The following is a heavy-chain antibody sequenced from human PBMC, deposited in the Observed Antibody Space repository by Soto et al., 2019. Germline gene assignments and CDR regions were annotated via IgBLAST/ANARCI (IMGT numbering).Heavy chain of an antibody. V-gene: IGHV5-51*01. Sequence: GESLKISCKASGYSFTTYWIAWVRQMPGKGLELMGIINPGDSDIRYSPSFQGQVTISADNSISTAYLQWSSLKASDTAMYYCARHEQFYYYYYGMDVWGQGTAVTVSS. J-gene: IGHJ6*02. D-gene: IGHD4-4*01. CDR1: GYSFTTYW. CDR3: ARHEQFYYYYYGMDV. CDR2: INPGDSDI.